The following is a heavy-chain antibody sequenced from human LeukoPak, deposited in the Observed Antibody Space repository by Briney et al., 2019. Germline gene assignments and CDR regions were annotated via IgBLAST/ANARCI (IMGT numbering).Heavy chain of an antibody. D-gene: IGHD1-7*01. V-gene: IGHV1-8*01. CDR2: MNPNSGNT. CDR3: ATWGSITGTTLDWFDP. Sequence: GASVKVSCKASGYTFTSYDINWVRQATGQGLEWMGWMNPNSGNTGYAQKFQGRVTMTRNTSISTAYMELSSLRSEDTAVYYCATWGSITGTTLDWFDPWGQGTLVTVSS. J-gene: IGHJ5*02. CDR1: GYTFTSYD.